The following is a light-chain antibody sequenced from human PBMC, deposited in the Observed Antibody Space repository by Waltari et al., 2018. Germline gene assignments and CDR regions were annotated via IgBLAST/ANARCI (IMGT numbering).Light chain of an antibody. CDR3: STYGGANNLL. V-gene: IGLV2-8*01. Sequence: QPALTQPPSASGSPGQSVTISCAGTSGDIGTYNYVSWYQHHPGKVPRVMIYEVNKRPSGVPDRFSGSKSGDTASLPVSGLQPEDEAEYFCSTYGGANNLLFGGGTKVTVL. J-gene: IGLJ2*01. CDR1: SGDIGTYNY. CDR2: EVN.